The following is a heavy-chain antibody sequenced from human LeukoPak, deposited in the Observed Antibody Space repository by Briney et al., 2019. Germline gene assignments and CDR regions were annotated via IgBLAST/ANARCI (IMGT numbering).Heavy chain of an antibody. Sequence: PGGPLRLSCTASGFTFNTYAIHWVRQAPGKGLDWVAVISFDATNKYYADSVKGRFTISRDNAKNSLYLQMNSLRAEDTAVYYCAELGITMIGGVWGKGTTVTISS. V-gene: IGHV3-30*04. J-gene: IGHJ6*04. D-gene: IGHD3-10*02. CDR1: GFTFNTYA. CDR3: AELGITMIGGV. CDR2: ISFDATNK.